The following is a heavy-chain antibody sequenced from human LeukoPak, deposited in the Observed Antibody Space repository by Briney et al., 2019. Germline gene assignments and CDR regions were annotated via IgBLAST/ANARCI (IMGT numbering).Heavy chain of an antibody. V-gene: IGHV3-11*04. CDR3: ARGGARITIFGVVIRGGARGDY. J-gene: IGHJ4*02. CDR2: ISSSGSTI. D-gene: IGHD3-3*01. Sequence: GGSLRLSCAASGFTFSDYYMSWIRQAPGKGLEWVSYISSSGSTIYYADSVKGRFTISRDNAKNSLYLQMNSLRAEDTAVYYCARGGARITIFGVVIRGGARGDYWGQGTLVSVST. CDR1: GFTFSDYY.